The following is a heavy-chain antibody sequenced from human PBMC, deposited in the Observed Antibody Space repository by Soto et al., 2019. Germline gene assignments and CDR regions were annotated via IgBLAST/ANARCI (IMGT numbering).Heavy chain of an antibody. V-gene: IGHV3-23*01. J-gene: IGHJ4*02. CDR2: ISGSGDST. CDR3: AKERSSGWSLDY. CDR1: GFTFSTYA. Sequence: EVQLLESGGGLVQPGGSMRLSCAASGFTFSTYAMNWVRQAPGKGLEWVSGISGSGDSTYYADSVKGRFTVSRDNSKNTLYLQMNSLRAEETAVFYCAKERSSGWSLDYWGQGTLVTVSS. D-gene: IGHD6-19*01.